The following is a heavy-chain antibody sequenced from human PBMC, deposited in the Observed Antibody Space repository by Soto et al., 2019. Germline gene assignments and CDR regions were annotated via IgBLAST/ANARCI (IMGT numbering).Heavy chain of an antibody. CDR2: IYYSGST. J-gene: IGHJ6*02. Sequence: QVQLQESGPGLVKPSQTLSLTCTVSGGSISSGGYYWSWIRQHPGKGLEWIGYIYYSGSTYYNPSFKRRVTISVDTSKNQFALKLSSVTAADTAVYYCARDMGGLRWTYGMDVWGQGTTVTVSS. V-gene: IGHV4-31*03. D-gene: IGHD4-17*01. CDR1: GGSISSGGYY. CDR3: ARDMGGLRWTYGMDV.